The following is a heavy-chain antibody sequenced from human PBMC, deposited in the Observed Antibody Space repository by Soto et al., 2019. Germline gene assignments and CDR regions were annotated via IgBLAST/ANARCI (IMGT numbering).Heavy chain of an antibody. Sequence: SETLSLTCAVYGGSFSGYYWSWIRQPPGKGLEWIGEINHSGSTNYNPSLKSRVTFSLDTSKNLFSLNLRSMTAADTAVYFCARSIIGTTRYNYGTDVWGQGTTVTVSS. CDR1: GGSFSGYY. CDR3: ARSIIGTTRYNYGTDV. V-gene: IGHV4-34*01. CDR2: INHSGST. J-gene: IGHJ6*02. D-gene: IGHD1-7*01.